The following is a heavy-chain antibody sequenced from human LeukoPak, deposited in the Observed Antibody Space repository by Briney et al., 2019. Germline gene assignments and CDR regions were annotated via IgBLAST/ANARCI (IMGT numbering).Heavy chain of an antibody. CDR1: GYSFTSYW. D-gene: IGHD3-16*01. CDR2: IYPGDSDT. CDR3: ARPHRGTTNQFDY. Sequence: GESLKISCKGSGYSFTSYWIGSVRQMPGQGLKWMGIIYPGDSDTRYSPSFQGQVTLSPDKSISTAYLQWSSLKASDTAMYYCARPHRGTTNQFDYWGQGTLVTVSS. J-gene: IGHJ4*02. V-gene: IGHV5-51*01.